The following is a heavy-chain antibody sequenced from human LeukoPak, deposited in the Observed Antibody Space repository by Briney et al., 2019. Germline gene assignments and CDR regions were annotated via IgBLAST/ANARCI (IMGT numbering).Heavy chain of an antibody. D-gene: IGHD6-19*01. Sequence: PGRSLRLSCAASGFTFSSYGMHWVRQAPGKGLEWVAVIWYDGSNKYYADSVKGRFTISRDNSKNTLYLQMNSLRAEDTAVYYCARDRAMAVAGGADYWGQGTLVTVSS. V-gene: IGHV3-33*01. CDR3: ARDRAMAVAGGADY. CDR1: GFTFSSYG. CDR2: IWYDGSNK. J-gene: IGHJ4*02.